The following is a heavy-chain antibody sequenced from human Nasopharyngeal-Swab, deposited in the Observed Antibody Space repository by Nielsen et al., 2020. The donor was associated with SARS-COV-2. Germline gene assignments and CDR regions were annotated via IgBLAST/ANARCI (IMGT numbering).Heavy chain of an antibody. CDR2: INHSGST. J-gene: IGHJ6*02. V-gene: IGHV4-34*01. CDR3: ARAPYYELAYYYYGMEV. CDR1: GGSFSGYY. D-gene: IGHD3-22*01. Sequence: SETLTLTCAAYGGSFSGYYWRWIRQPPGKGLEWIGEINHSGSTNYNPSLKSRVTITADTSKNQFSLKLSTVTAADTAVYYCARAPYYELAYYYYGMEVWGRGTTVTVSS.